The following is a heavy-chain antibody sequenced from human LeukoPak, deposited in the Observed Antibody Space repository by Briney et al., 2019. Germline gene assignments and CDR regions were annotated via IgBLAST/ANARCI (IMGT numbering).Heavy chain of an antibody. CDR1: GYTLTELS. CDR3: ARGQNMITFGGVIVPGDY. J-gene: IGHJ4*02. Sequence: ASVKVSCKVSGYTLTELSMHWVRQAPGKGLEWMGGFDPEDGETIYAQKLQGRVTMTTDTSTSTAYMELRSLRSDDTAVYYCARGQNMITFGGVIVPGDYWGQGTLVTVSS. CDR2: FDPEDGET. D-gene: IGHD3-16*02. V-gene: IGHV1-24*01.